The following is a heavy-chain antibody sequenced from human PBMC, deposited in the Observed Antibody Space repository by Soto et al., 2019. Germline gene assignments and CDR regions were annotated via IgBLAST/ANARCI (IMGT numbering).Heavy chain of an antibody. CDR3: ARGGGELLQDYFDY. Sequence: QVQLVESGGGVVQPGRSLRLSCAASGFTFSSYAMHWVRQAPGKGLEWVAVISYDGSNKYYADSVKGRFTISRDNSKNTVYLEMDSLRAEDTAVYYCARGGGELLQDYFDYWGQGTLVTVSS. CDR1: GFTFSSYA. D-gene: IGHD3-10*01. CDR2: ISYDGSNK. V-gene: IGHV3-30-3*01. J-gene: IGHJ4*02.